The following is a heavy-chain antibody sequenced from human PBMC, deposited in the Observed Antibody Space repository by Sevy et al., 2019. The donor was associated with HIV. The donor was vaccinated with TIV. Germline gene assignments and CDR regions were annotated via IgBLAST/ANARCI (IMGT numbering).Heavy chain of an antibody. CDR2: ISWNGGTV. Sequence: GGSLRLSCAASGFTFVDFAMHWVRQVPGRGLEWVSGISWNGGTVGYADSVKGQFTISRNNAKNSLYLQMNSLRAEDTALYYCAKDSTYYYDSSGYYSDWGRGTLVTVSS. D-gene: IGHD3-22*01. J-gene: IGHJ4*02. CDR1: GFTFVDFA. V-gene: IGHV3-9*01. CDR3: AKDSTYYYDSSGYYSD.